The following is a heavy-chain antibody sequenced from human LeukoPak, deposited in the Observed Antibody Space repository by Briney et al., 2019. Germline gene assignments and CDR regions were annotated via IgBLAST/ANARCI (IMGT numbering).Heavy chain of an antibody. V-gene: IGHV3-48*03. Sequence: GGSLRLSCAASAFTFSTYEMNWVRQAPGKGLEWVSSITFSGSTIYYADSVKGRFTISRDNAKNSLYLQMNSLRAGDTAVYYCARKMATISRNFDYWGQGTLVTVSS. J-gene: IGHJ4*02. D-gene: IGHD5-24*01. CDR2: ITFSGSTI. CDR1: AFTFSTYE. CDR3: ARKMATISRNFDY.